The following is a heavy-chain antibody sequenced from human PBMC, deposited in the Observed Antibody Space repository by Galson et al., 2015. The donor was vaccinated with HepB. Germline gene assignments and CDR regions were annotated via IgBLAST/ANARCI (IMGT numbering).Heavy chain of an antibody. J-gene: IGHJ3*01. CDR2: ITYSSTLT. D-gene: IGHD1-1*01. CDR1: GFTFSDYQ. CDR3: ARDLSTTKRAFDV. Sequence: LRLSCAASGFTFSDYQMTWIRQAPRKGLEWVSYITYSSTLTTYADSVDGRFTISRDNAKNLLYLQMDSLRADDTAVYYCARDLSTTKRAFDVWGQGTVVTVSS. V-gene: IGHV3-11*06.